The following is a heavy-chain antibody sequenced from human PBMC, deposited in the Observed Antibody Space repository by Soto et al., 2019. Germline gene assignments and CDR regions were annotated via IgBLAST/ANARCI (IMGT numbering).Heavy chain of an antibody. Sequence: SETLSLTCTVYSGSISSDYWGWIRQPPGKGLEWIGYMYHSGSTIYNPSLRSRVTISVDTSKNQFSLRLTSVTAADTAMYYCARVLGPNRLDYWGQGTLVTIS. CDR3: ARVLGPNRLDY. J-gene: IGHJ4*02. V-gene: IGHV4-59*01. CDR1: SGSISSDY. CDR2: MYHSGST.